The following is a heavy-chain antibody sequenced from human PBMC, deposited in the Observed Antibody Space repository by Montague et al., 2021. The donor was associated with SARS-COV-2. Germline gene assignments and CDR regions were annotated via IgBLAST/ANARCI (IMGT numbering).Heavy chain of an antibody. CDR3: ARLLLPAIGSLNGFYFDF. CDR1: GDSISSSGYY. CDR2: IYYSGND. V-gene: IGHV4-39*01. D-gene: IGHD2-2*01. Sequence: SETLSLTCTVSGDSISSSGYYWGWIRQPPGKGLEWIATIYYSGNDYYNRSLKSRVTISVDTSKSQFSLKLNAVTAADTAAYYCARLLLPAIGSLNGFYFDFWGQGALVTVSS. J-gene: IGHJ4*02.